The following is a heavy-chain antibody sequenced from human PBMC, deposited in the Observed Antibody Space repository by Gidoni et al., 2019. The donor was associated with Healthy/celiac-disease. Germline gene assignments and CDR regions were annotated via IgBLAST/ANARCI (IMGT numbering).Heavy chain of an antibody. Sequence: QLQLQESGPGLVKPSEPLSLTCTVSGGSISSSSYYWGWIRQPPGKGLEWIGSIYYSGGTYYNPSLKSRVTISVDTSKNQFSLKLSSVTAADTAVYYCARERLLADSSLDYWGQGTLVTVSS. J-gene: IGHJ4*02. D-gene: IGHD6-13*01. CDR3: ARERLLADSSLDY. CDR1: GGSISSSSYY. CDR2: IYYSGGT. V-gene: IGHV4-39*07.